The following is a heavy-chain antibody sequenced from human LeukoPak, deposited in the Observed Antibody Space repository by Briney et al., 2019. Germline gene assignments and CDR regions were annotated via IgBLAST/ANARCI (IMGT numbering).Heavy chain of an antibody. CDR1: GFTFSSHL. CDR2: ISSDGTYT. D-gene: IGHD4-11*01. CDR3: ARDGPDDYSNYGY. J-gene: IGHJ4*02. V-gene: IGHV3-74*01. Sequence: PGGSLRLSCAASGFTFSSHLMHWVRQAPGKGLVWVSRISSDGTYTNYADSVRGRFTISRDNAKNTLYLQMNSLRAEDTAVYYCARDGPDDYSNYGYWGQGTLVTVSS.